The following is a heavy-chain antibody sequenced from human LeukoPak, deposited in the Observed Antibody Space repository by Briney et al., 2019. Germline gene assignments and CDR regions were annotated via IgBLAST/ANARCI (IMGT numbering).Heavy chain of an antibody. CDR3: APFSAVTHYYFDY. V-gene: IGHV3-21*01. CDR2: ISPDSGYI. Sequence: GSLRLSCAAYGFTFSSHSLMWVRQAPGKGLEWGSSISPDSGYIYYADSVKGRFTISRDNAENSLLLQMNSLGAEDTAVYYCAPFSAVTHYYFDYWGQGTLVTVSS. J-gene: IGHJ4*02. D-gene: IGHD6-13*01. CDR1: GFTFSSHS.